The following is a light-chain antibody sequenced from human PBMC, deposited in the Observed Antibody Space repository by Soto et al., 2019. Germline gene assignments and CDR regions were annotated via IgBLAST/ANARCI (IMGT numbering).Light chain of an antibody. CDR2: DVS. CDR3: AAWDDRLSGHV. CDR1: SSDVGGFIF. J-gene: IGLJ1*01. Sequence: QSVLTQPASVSGSPGQSITISCTGTSSDVGGFIFVSWYQQHPGRAPKLMIYDVSNRPSGVPDRFSVSKSGTSASLAISGLRPEDEADYYCAAWDDRLSGHVFGTGTKLTVL. V-gene: IGLV2-14*01.